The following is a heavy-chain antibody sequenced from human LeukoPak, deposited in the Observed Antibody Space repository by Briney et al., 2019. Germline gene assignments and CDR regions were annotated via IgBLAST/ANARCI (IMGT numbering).Heavy chain of an antibody. CDR1: GDSISSSNW. CDR2: IYHSGST. J-gene: IGHJ4*02. CDR3: ARRNDSTGWRVFDY. D-gene: IGHD6-19*01. V-gene: IGHV4-4*02. Sequence: KSSETLSLTCAVSGDSISSSNWWSWVRQPPGKGLEWIGEIYHSGSTNYNPSLKSRVTISVDKSKNQFSLRLSSVTAADTAVYYCARRNDSTGWRVFDYWGQGTLVTVSS.